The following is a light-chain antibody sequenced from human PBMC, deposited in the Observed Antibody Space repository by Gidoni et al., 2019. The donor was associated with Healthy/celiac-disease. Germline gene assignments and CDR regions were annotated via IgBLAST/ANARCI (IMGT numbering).Light chain of an antibody. Sequence: NFMLTQPHSVSESPGKTVTISCTRSSGSIASNYVQWYQQRPSSSPTTVIYEDNHRPSGVPARFSGSIDSSSNSASLTISGLKTEDEADYYCQSYDSSNVVFGGGTKLTVL. V-gene: IGLV6-57*01. CDR2: EDN. J-gene: IGLJ2*01. CDR3: QSYDSSNVV. CDR1: SGSIASNY.